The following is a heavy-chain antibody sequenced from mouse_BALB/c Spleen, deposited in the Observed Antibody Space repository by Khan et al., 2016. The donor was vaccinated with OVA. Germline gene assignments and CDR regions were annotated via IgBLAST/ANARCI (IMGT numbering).Heavy chain of an antibody. Sequence: QVQLQQSGAELVKPGASVKLSCKASGYTFTSYYMYWVKQRPGQGLEWIGEINPGDGDTNFNEKFKIKATLTVDKSSSTSYMPLRSLTSEDSAVYYCTRSGYCTFAYWGQGTLVTVSA. V-gene: IGHV1S81*02. CDR3: TRSGYCTFAY. J-gene: IGHJ3*01. D-gene: IGHD3-2*02. CDR1: GYTFTSYY. CDR2: INPGDGDT.